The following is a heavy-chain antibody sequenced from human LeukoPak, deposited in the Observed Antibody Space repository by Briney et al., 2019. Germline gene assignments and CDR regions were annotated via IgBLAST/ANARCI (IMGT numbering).Heavy chain of an antibody. D-gene: IGHD1-26*01. CDR3: ASLGASDY. Sequence: GGSLRLSCAASGFTFDDYAMHWVRHAPGKGLEWVSGISWNSGSIGYADSVKGRFTISRDNAKNSLYLQMNSLRAEDTALYYCASLGASDYWGQGTLVTVSS. J-gene: IGHJ4*02. CDR1: GFTFDDYA. CDR2: ISWNSGSI. V-gene: IGHV3-9*01.